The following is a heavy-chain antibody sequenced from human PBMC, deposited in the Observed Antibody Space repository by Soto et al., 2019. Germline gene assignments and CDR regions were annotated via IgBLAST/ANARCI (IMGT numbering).Heavy chain of an antibody. CDR2: IIPIFGTA. Sequence: QVQLVQSGAEVKKPGSSVKVSCKDSGGTFSTYAISWVRQAPGQGLEWMGGIIPIFGTANYAQKFQGRVTITADESTITAYMELSSLRSEDTAVYYCARDRRELKERLLQALAAFDIWGQGTMVTVSS. D-gene: IGHD1-26*01. CDR1: GGTFSTYA. CDR3: ARDRRELKERLLQALAAFDI. J-gene: IGHJ3*02. V-gene: IGHV1-69*12.